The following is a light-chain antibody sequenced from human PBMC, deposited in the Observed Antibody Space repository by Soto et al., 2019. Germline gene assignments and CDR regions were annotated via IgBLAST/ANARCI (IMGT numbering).Light chain of an antibody. Sequence: EIAMTQSPDTLSVSPGERATLSCRASQSVNNDLAWYQQKPGHPPRLLIYGASTRATGIPARFSGRGSGTEFTLTISSLQSEDFAVYYCQQYTTLAFGGGTKVEIK. CDR3: QQYTTLA. CDR2: GAS. J-gene: IGKJ4*01. CDR1: QSVNND. V-gene: IGKV3-15*01.